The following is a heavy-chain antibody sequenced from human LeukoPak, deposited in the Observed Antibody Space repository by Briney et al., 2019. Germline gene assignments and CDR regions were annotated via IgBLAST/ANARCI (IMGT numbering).Heavy chain of an antibody. CDR1: GYTFTGYY. V-gene: IGHV1-2*02. J-gene: IGHJ4*02. CDR3: ARDPNLYSYDSSGYSPDY. CDR2: INPNSGGT. D-gene: IGHD3-22*01. Sequence: ASVKVSCKASGYTFTGYYMHWVRQAPGQGLEWMGWINPNSGGTNYAQKFQGRVTMTRDTSISTAYMELSRLRSDDTAVYYCARDPNLYSYDSSGYSPDYWGQGTLVTVSS.